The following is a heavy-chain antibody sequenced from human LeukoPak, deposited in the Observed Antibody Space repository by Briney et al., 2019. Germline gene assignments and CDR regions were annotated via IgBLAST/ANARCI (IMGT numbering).Heavy chain of an antibody. CDR1: GGSISSDGYS. Sequence: SETLSLTCAVSGGSISSDGYSWSWIRQPPGKGLEWIGYIYYSGSTYYNPSLKSRVTISVDRSKTQFSLKLSSVTAADTAVYYCARERSTYAWAPENWFDPWGQGILVTVSS. CDR3: ARERSTYAWAPENWFDP. CDR2: IYYSGST. J-gene: IGHJ5*02. V-gene: IGHV4-30-2*01. D-gene: IGHD2-2*01.